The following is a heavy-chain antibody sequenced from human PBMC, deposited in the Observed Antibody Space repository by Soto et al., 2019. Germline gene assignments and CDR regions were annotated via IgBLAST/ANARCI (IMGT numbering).Heavy chain of an antibody. CDR2: ISWDGEK. V-gene: IGHV2-5*02. D-gene: IGHD3-9*01. CDR1: GFSLNTRGVG. Sequence: QITLKESGPTLVKPTQTLTLTCTFSGFSLNTRGVGVGWIRQPPGKALEWLALISWDGEKRYSPSLKSRLTITKDTSENQVVLTMTNMDPVDTATYDCAHRRGDRLTGPYYFDYWGQGTLVTVSS. J-gene: IGHJ4*02. CDR3: AHRRGDRLTGPYYFDY.